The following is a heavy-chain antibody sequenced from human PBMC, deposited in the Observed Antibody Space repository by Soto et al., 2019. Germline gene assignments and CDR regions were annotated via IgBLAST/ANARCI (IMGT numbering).Heavy chain of an antibody. D-gene: IGHD2-8*01. CDR1: GGSISSGGYY. Sequence: KSSETLSLTCTVSGGSISSGGYYWSWIRQHPGKGLEWIGYIYYSGSTYYNPSLKSRVTISVDTSKNQFSLKLSSVTAADTAVYYCARQWDCTNGVCYTGCFDPWGQGTLVTVSS. V-gene: IGHV4-31*03. CDR2: IYYSGST. CDR3: ARQWDCTNGVCYTGCFDP. J-gene: IGHJ5*02.